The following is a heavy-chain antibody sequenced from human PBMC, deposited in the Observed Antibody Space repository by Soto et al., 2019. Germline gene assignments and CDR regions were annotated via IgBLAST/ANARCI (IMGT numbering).Heavy chain of an antibody. Sequence: EVQLLESGGGLVQPGGSLRLSCAASGFTFSSYAMSWVRQAPGKGLEWVSAISGSGGSTYYADSVKGRFTISRDNSKNTLYLQINSLRAEDTAVYYCAKDEYYYDSSGYWAMYDYWGQGTLVTVSS. CDR3: AKDEYYYDSSGYWAMYDY. CDR2: ISGSGGST. CDR1: GFTFSSYA. V-gene: IGHV3-23*01. D-gene: IGHD3-22*01. J-gene: IGHJ4*02.